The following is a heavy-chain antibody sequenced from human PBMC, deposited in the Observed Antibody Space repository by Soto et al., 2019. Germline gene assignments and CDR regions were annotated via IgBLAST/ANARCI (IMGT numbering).Heavy chain of an antibody. Sequence: QVQLAESGGGLVKPGGSLRLSCTASGFSLTDYYMNWIRQAPGKGLEWVSYISNSGTIIYYADSVKGRFTISRDNAKDSLYLQMNSLRAEDTAVYYCARGNHYFDHWGQGTLVTVSS. CDR1: GFSLTDYY. V-gene: IGHV3-11*01. CDR3: ARGNHYFDH. J-gene: IGHJ4*02. CDR2: ISNSGTII.